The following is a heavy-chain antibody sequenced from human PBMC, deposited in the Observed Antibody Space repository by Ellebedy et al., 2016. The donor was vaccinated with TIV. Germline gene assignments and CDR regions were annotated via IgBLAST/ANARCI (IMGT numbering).Heavy chain of an antibody. V-gene: IGHV3-53*01. CDR2: IYIGGRT. J-gene: IGHJ6*02. Sequence: GESLKISCAASGFSVSGKYMSWVRQAPGKGLEWVSIIYIGGRTSYADSVKGRFTISRDTSKNTLYLQMNSLRVEDSAVYYCARGRFEGMDVWGQGTTVTVSS. CDR3: ARGRFEGMDV. CDR1: GFSVSGKY. D-gene: IGHD3-3*01.